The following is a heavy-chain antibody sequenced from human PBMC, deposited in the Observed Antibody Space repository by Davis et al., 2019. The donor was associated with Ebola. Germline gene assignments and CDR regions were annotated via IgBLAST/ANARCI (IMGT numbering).Heavy chain of an antibody. J-gene: IGHJ4*02. D-gene: IGHD2-2*01. Sequence: KVSCKGSRYCFTNYWIGWVRQMPGKGLEWMGFVFPDDSDATYSPSFQGQVTFSVDKSIRTAYLHWNSLKASDTATYYCARQGTTSWDSWGQGTMVTVSS. CDR1: RYCFTNYW. CDR3: ARQGTTSWDS. V-gene: IGHV5-51*01. CDR2: VFPDDSDA.